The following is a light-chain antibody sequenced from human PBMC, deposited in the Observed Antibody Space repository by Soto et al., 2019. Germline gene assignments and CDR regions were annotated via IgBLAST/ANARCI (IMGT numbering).Light chain of an antibody. CDR3: QHSFT. CDR1: QSISSW. Sequence: DIQMTQSPSTLSASVGDRVTITCRASQSISSWLAWYQQKPGKAPKLLIYKASTLESGVPSRFSDSGSGTEFTLTISSLQPDDFAPYYCQHSFTFGPGTKVDIK. V-gene: IGKV1-5*03. J-gene: IGKJ3*01. CDR2: KAS.